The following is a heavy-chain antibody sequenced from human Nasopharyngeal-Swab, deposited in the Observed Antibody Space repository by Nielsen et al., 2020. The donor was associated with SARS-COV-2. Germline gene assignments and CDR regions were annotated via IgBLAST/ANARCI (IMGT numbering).Heavy chain of an antibody. CDR2: INPNSGGT. Sequence: ASVKVSCKASGYTFTGYYMHWVRQAPGQGLEWMGWINPNSGGTNYAQKFQGGVTMTRDTSISTAYMELSRLRSDDTAVYYCARDGSSSWYEQLDYWGQGTLVTVSS. J-gene: IGHJ4*02. V-gene: IGHV1-2*02. CDR3: ARDGSSSWYEQLDY. D-gene: IGHD6-13*01. CDR1: GYTFTGYY.